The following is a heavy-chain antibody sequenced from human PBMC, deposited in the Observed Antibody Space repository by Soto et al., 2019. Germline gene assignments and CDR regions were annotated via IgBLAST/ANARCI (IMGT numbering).Heavy chain of an antibody. Sequence: EVQLVESWGGLVNPGGSLRLPCVVSGFPFSTSNMNWCRQAPGKGLEWVSFISRSSTYKYYADSVKGRFTISSDDAENLMFMQMNRPRAEDTAVYYCARRVLPIYSTCWFDPKFQGTLVPVSS. CDR2: ISRSSTYK. CDR1: GFPFSTSN. V-gene: IGHV3-21*03. CDR3: ARRVLPIYSTCWFDP. J-gene: IGHJ5*02. D-gene: IGHD2-15*01.